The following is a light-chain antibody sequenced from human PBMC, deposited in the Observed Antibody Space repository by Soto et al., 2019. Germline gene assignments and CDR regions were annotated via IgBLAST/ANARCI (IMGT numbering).Light chain of an antibody. CDR2: DVN. J-gene: IGLJ2*01. Sequence: QSALTQPRSVSGSPGQSVTISCTGTTSDVGGYNYVSWYQQHPGKAPKLIIYDVNKRPSGVPDRFSGSKSGNTASLTISGLQADDEADYYCCSYAGSCSIFGGGTKLTVL. V-gene: IGLV2-11*01. CDR1: TSDVGGYNY. CDR3: CSYAGSCSI.